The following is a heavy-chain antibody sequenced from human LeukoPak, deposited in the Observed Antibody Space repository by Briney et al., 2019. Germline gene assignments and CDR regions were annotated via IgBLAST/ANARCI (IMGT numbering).Heavy chain of an antibody. V-gene: IGHV4-39*01. CDR3: APRGCSSTSCYRGGWFDP. D-gene: IGHD2-2*01. CDR2: IYYSGST. J-gene: IGHJ5*02. Sequence: SETLSLTCTVSGGSISSSSYYWGWIRQPPGKGLEWIGSIYYSGSTYYNPSLKSRVTISVDTSKNQFSLKLSSVTAADTAVYYCAPRGCSSTSCYRGGWFDPWGQGTLVTVSS. CDR1: GGSISSSSYY.